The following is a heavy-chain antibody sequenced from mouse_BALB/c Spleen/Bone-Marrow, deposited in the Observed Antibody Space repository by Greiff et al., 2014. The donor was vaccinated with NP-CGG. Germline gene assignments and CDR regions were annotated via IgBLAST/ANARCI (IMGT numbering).Heavy chain of an antibody. D-gene: IGHD2-3*01. Sequence: EVMLVESGGGLVQPGGSLRLSCATSGFTFTDYYMSWVRQPPGKALEWLGFIRNKANGYTTEYSASVKGRFTISRDNSQSILYLQMNTLRAEDSATYYCAIDRGLLRFDYWGQGTTLTVSS. CDR2: IRNKANGYTT. J-gene: IGHJ2*01. CDR1: GFTFTDYY. CDR3: AIDRGLLRFDY. V-gene: IGHV7-3*02.